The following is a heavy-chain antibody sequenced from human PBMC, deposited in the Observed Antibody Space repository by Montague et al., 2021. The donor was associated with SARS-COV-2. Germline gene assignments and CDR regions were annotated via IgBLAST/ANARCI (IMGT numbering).Heavy chain of an antibody. D-gene: IGHD1-1*01. CDR3: GRRHTGLEPPFDP. V-gene: IGHV4-39*01. J-gene: IGHJ5*02. CDR1: GDSIRSATYY. CDR2: IYYSGST. Sequence: SETLSLTCDVSGDSIRSATYYSAWIRHPPGRGLEWIGNIYYSGSTMYNPSLKSRVTRSVDTSNNQFSLHLTLMTAADTAVYYCGRRHTGLEPPFDPWGQGTLVIVSS.